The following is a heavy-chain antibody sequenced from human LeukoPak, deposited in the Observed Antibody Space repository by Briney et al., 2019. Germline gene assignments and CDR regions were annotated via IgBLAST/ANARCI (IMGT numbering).Heavy chain of an antibody. CDR3: ATAKFGGNSYFDY. D-gene: IGHD4-23*01. CDR2: INPNSGGT. J-gene: IGHJ4*02. V-gene: IGHV1-2*02. Sequence: ASVKVSCKASGYTFTGYYMQWVRQAPGQGLEWMGWINPNSGGTNYAQKFQGRVTMTRDTSITTAHMELSSLRSEDTAVYYCATAKFGGNSYFDYWGQGTLVTVSS. CDR1: GYTFTGYY.